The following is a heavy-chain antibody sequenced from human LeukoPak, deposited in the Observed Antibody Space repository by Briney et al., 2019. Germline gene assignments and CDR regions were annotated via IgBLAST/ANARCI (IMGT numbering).Heavy chain of an antibody. CDR2: NTDSGSS. D-gene: IGHD6-19*01. Sequence: SETLSLTCGVYGGSFSGHYWTWIRQPPGKGPEWIGENTDSGSSNYNPSLKSRVTISVDTSKNHFSLKLTSVTAADTAVYYCARGRRQWLVPPSDYYFYMDVWGKGTTVTVSS. CDR1: GGSFSGHY. CDR3: ARGRRQWLVPPSDYYFYMDV. V-gene: IGHV4-34*01. J-gene: IGHJ6*03.